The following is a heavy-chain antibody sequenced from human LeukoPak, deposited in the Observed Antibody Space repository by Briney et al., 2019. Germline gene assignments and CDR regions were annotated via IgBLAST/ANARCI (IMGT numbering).Heavy chain of an antibody. CDR1: GFTFSHYW. CDR2: IKQDGSEI. Sequence: GGSLRLSCAASGFTFSHYWMSWVRQAPGKGLEWVANIKQDGSEIYYVDSVKGRFTISRDNAKNSLYLQMNSLRAEDTAVYYCARDDLWFGEFRVFDPWGQGTLVTVSS. CDR3: ARDDLWFGEFRVFDP. D-gene: IGHD3-10*01. V-gene: IGHV3-7*01. J-gene: IGHJ5*02.